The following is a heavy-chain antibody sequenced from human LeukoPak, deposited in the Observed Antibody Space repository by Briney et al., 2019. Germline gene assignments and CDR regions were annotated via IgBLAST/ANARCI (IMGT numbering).Heavy chain of an antibody. D-gene: IGHD4-23*01. J-gene: IGHJ3*02. Sequence: ASVKVSCKASGYTFTGYYMHWVRQAPGQGLEWMGWINPNSGGTNYAQKFQGRVTMTRDTSISTAYMELSRLRSDDTAVYYCAREGLTVVNAFDIWGQGTMVTVSS. CDR1: GYTFTGYY. CDR2: INPNSGGT. CDR3: AREGLTVVNAFDI. V-gene: IGHV1-2*02.